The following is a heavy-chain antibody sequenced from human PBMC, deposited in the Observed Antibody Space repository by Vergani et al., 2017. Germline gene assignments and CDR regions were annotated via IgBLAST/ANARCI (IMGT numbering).Heavy chain of an antibody. CDR1: GYTFTAYY. Sequence: QVQLVQSGAEVGKPGASVKISCKASGYTFTAYYIHWVRQAPEQGLEWMGRIIPIFGTANYAQKFQGRVTITADESTSTAYMELSSLRSEDTAVYYCARAGMXSLTGYYMGGWFDPWGQGTLVTVSS. J-gene: IGHJ5*02. CDR3: ARAGMXSLTGYYMGGWFDP. CDR2: IIPIFGTA. V-gene: IGHV1-69*18. D-gene: IGHD3-9*01.